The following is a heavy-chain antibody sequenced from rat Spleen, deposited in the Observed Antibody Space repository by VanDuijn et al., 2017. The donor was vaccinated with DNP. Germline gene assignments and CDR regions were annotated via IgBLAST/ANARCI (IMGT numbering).Heavy chain of an antibody. J-gene: IGHJ3*01. CDR3: AREDYGITFAY. D-gene: IGHD1-11*01. CDR2: VSSDGGRT. V-gene: IGHV5-7*01. CDR1: GFTFSDYN. Sequence: EVQLVESGGGSAQPGRSLKLSCAASGFTFSDYNMAWVRQAPKKGLEWVAAVSSDGGRTYYPDSVKGRFTISRDNAENTVYLQMNSLRSEDTATYYCAREDYGITFAYWGQGTLVTVS.